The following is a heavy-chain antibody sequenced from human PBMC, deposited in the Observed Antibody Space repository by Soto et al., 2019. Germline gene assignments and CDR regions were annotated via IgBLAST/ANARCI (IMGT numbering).Heavy chain of an antibody. CDR3: AHRPIYGSDNHFDY. CDR1: GFSLTTSGVG. Sequence: QITLKESGPPLVKPTQTLTLTCTFSGFSLTTSGVGVGWIRQPPGKALEWLALIYWDDDKRYSPSLESRLTATKDTSKSHAVLTTTTMAPMDTATYYCAHRPIYGSDNHFDYWGRGTLYTVSS. V-gene: IGHV2-5*02. J-gene: IGHJ4*02. D-gene: IGHD3-10*01. CDR2: IYWDDDK.